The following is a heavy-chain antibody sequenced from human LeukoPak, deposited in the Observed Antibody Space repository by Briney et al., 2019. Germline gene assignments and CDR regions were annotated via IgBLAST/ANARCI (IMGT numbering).Heavy chain of an antibody. D-gene: IGHD5-18*01. CDR3: ARTGARGYSS. Sequence: GGSLRLSCAASGFTFSSYSMNWVRQAPGKGLEWVSYISSSSSTIYYADSVKGRFTISRDNAKNSLYLQMNSLRAEDTAVYYCARTGARGYSSWGQGTLVTVSS. CDR2: ISSSSSTI. V-gene: IGHV3-48*01. J-gene: IGHJ5*02. CDR1: GFTFSSYS.